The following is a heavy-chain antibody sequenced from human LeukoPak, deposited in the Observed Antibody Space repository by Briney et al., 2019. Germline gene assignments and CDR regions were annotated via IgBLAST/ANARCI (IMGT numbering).Heavy chain of an antibody. CDR2: ISAYNGNT. CDR1: GYTFTSYG. D-gene: IGHD4-17*01. CDR3: ARGGNTVTTTVSPFDY. Sequence: ASVKVSCKASGYTFTSYGISWVRQAPGQGLEWMGWISAYNGNTNYAQKLQGRVTMTTDTSTSTAYMELRSLRSDDTAVHYCARGGNTVTTTVSPFDYWGQGTLVTVSS. V-gene: IGHV1-18*04. J-gene: IGHJ4*02.